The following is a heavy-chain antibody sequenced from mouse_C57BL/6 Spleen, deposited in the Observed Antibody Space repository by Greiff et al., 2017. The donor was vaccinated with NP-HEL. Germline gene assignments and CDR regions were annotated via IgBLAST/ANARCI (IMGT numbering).Heavy chain of an antibody. CDR3: ARGGSSYFDD. D-gene: IGHD1-1*01. CDR1: GYAFSSSW. V-gene: IGHV1-82*01. J-gene: IGHJ2*01. CDR2: IYPGDGDT. Sequence: VQLQQSGPELVKPGASVKISCKASGYAFSSSWMNWVKQRPGKGLEWIGRIYPGDGDTNYNGKFKGKATLTADKSSSTASMQLSSLTSEDDAVYFCARGGSSYFDDGGQGTTLTVSS.